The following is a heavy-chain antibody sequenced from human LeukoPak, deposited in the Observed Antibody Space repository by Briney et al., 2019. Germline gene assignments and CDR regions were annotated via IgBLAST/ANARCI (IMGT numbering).Heavy chain of an antibody. J-gene: IGHJ4*02. V-gene: IGHV3-9*01. CDR3: AKETYYDSSGGFDY. D-gene: IGHD3-22*01. CDR1: GFTFDDYA. CDR2: ISWNSGSI. Sequence: PGGSLRLSCAASGFTFDDYAMHWVRQAPGKGLEWVSGISWNSGSIGYADSVKGRFTISRDNAKNSLYLQMNSLRAEDTALYYCAKETYYDSSGGFDYWGQGTLVTVSS.